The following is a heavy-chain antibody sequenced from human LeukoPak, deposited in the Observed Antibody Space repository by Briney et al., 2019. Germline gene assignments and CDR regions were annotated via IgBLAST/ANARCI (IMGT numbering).Heavy chain of an antibody. V-gene: IGHV3-21*05. J-gene: IGHJ4*02. Sequence: PGGSLRLSCAASGFTFSSYGMHWVRQAPGKGLEWVSHIRSSGDDIRYADSVKGRFTISRDDAKNSLFLQMYSLRAEDTAVYYCARDKDWAFDYWGQGTLVTVSS. CDR2: IRSSGDDI. CDR3: ARDKDWAFDY. D-gene: IGHD3/OR15-3a*01. CDR1: GFTFSSYG.